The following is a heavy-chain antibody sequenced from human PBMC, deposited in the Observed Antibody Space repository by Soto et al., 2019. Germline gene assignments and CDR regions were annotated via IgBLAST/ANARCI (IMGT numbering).Heavy chain of an antibody. J-gene: IGHJ4*02. CDR3: ARARKMATITSYYFDY. CDR1: GGTISSYY. V-gene: IGHV4-59*01. D-gene: IGHD5-12*01. CDR2: IYYSGST. Sequence: SETLSLTCPVSGGTISSYYWSSIRQPPGKGLEWIGYIYYSGSTNYNPSLKSRVTISVDTSKNQFSLKLSSVTAADTAVYYCARARKMATITSYYFDYWGQGTLVTVSS.